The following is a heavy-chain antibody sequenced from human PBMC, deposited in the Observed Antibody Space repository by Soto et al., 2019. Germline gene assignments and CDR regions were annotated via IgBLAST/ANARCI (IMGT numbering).Heavy chain of an antibody. CDR3: ANESAPAAISWYFDL. D-gene: IGHD2-2*02. CDR2: ISWDGGST. J-gene: IGHJ2*01. V-gene: IGHV3-43*01. CDR1: GFTFDDYT. Sequence: EVQLVESGGVVVQPGGSLRLSCAASGFTFDDYTMHWVRQAPGKGLEWVSLISWDGGSTYYADSVKGRFTISRDNSKNSLYLQMNSLSTEDTALYYCANESAPAAISWYFDLWGRGTLVTVSS.